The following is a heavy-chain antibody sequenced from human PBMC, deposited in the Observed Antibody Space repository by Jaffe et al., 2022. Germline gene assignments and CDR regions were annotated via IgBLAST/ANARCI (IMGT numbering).Heavy chain of an antibody. V-gene: IGHV3-7*01. CDR1: GFTFSSYW. CDR3: ARDSLAPLDAFDI. D-gene: IGHD3-16*02. CDR2: IKQDGSEK. J-gene: IGHJ3*02. Sequence: EVQLVESGGGLVQPGGSLRLSCAASGFTFSSYWMSWVRQAPGKGLEWVANIKQDGSEKYYVDSVKGRFTISRDNAKNSLYLQMNSLRAEDTAVYYCARDSLAPLDAFDIWGQGTMVTVSS.